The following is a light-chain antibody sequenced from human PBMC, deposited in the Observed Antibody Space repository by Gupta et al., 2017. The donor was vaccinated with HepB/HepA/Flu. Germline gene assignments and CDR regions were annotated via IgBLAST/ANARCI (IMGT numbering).Light chain of an antibody. CDR1: QSISSW. Sequence: SASVGDRVTITCRASQSISSWLAWYQQKPGKAPKLLIYKSSTLESGVPSRFSGSGSGTDFTLTISSLQPDDFATYYCQQYTTNSPLTFGGGTKVEIK. CDR2: KSS. CDR3: QQYTTNSPLT. J-gene: IGKJ4*01. V-gene: IGKV1-5*03.